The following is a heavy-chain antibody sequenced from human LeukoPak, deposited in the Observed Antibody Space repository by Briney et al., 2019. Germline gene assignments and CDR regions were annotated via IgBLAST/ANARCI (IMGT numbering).Heavy chain of an antibody. CDR3: ARLAVPPGNRGWYYEH. J-gene: IGHJ4*02. CDR2: INQGGSEK. D-gene: IGHD2-2*01. Sequence: GGSLRLSCVASEFIFSNYWMSWVRQGPGEGPEWVANINQGGSEKYYVDSVRGRFTISRDNAKKLLDLQMNSLRVEDTATYYCARLAVPPGNRGWYYEHWGQGTLVTVSS. CDR1: EFIFSNYW. V-gene: IGHV3-7*03.